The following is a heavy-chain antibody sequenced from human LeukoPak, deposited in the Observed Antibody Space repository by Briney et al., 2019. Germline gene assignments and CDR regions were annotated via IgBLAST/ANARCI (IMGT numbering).Heavy chain of an antibody. Sequence: PGGSLRLSCAASGFTFDKYAMHWVRQRPGNGLEWVSLISADDDGTHYADSARGRFTISRDNSKNSLYLQMNSLRPEDTALYYCAKDMTYASGWGIDSWGQGTLVTVSS. D-gene: IGHD6-19*01. CDR3: AKDMTYASGWGIDS. CDR2: ISADDDGT. V-gene: IGHV3-43*02. CDR1: GFTFDKYA. J-gene: IGHJ4*02.